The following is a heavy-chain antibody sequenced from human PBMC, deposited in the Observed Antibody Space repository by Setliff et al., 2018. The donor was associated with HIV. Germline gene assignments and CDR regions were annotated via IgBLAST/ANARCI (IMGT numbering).Heavy chain of an antibody. J-gene: IGHJ4*02. CDR1: GFTFSSYA. D-gene: IGHD6-13*01. CDR2: ISGSGGTT. V-gene: IGHV3-23*01. Sequence: PGESLKISCAASGFTFSSYAMGWVRQAPGKGLEWVSSISGSGGTTYYADSVKGRFTISRDSSKNTLYLQMNSLRAEDTAIYYCAKAIRPAAAGTWLGPFDYWGQGTLVTVSS. CDR3: AKAIRPAAAGTWLGPFDY.